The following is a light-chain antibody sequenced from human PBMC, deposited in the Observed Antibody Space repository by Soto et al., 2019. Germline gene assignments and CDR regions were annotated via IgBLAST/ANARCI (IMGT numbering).Light chain of an antibody. V-gene: IGKV1-5*03. CDR2: KAS. Sequence: DIQMTQSPSTLSASVGDRVTITCRASQSISIWLAWYQQKPGRAPKFLIYKASDLENGVPSRFSGSGSGTEFALTISSLQPDDVATYYCQQYDSYPLTFGGGTKVDIK. CDR1: QSISIW. CDR3: QQYDSYPLT. J-gene: IGKJ4*01.